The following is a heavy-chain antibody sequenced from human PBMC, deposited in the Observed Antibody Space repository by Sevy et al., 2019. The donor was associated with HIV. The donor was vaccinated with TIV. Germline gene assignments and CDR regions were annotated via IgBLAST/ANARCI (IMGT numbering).Heavy chain of an antibody. J-gene: IGHJ4*02. CDR1: EFTFSSYW. CDR3: AKDLDWRSGY. D-gene: IGHD3-9*01. CDR2: IDPDGSRT. V-gene: IGHV3-74*01. Sequence: GGSLRLSCEASEFTFSSYWMHWVRQVPGKGLVWVSRIDPDGSRTSYVDSVKGRFTICRDNAKNTLYLQMNSLKGEDTAVYYCAKDLDWRSGYWGQGTLVTVSS.